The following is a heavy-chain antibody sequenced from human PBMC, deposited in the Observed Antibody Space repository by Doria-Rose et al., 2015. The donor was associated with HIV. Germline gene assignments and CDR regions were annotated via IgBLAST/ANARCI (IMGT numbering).Heavy chain of an antibody. V-gene: IGHV2-5*01. D-gene: IGHD3-16*01. CDR3: AHGGDVFDI. Sequence: IRQPPGKALEWLAVIYWIGDKRYSPSLETRLTITEGTSKNQVVLTMTNMDPADTATYYCAHGGDVFDIWGQGTMVTVSS. J-gene: IGHJ3*02. CDR2: IYWIGDK.